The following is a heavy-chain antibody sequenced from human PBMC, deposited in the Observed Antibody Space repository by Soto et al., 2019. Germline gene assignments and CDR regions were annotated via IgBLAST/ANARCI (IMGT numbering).Heavy chain of an antibody. CDR2: IYSGGYT. CDR3: ARESSSGDRCGFDI. J-gene: IGHJ3*02. V-gene: IGHV3-66*01. CDR1: GFTVSSNY. D-gene: IGHD2-15*01. Sequence: EVQLVESGGGLVQPGGSLRLSCAASGFTVSSNYMNWVRQAPGKGLEWASVIYSGGYTYYADSVKGRFTISRENSKKTLYLQMNRLRAEDTAVYYCARESSSGDRCGFDIWGQGTMVTVSS.